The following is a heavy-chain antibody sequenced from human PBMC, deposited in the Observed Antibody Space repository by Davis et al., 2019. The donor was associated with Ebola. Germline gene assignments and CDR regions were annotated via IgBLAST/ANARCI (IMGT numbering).Heavy chain of an antibody. V-gene: IGHV4-39*01. Sequence: SETLSLTCTVPGGSISSSSYYWGWIRQPPGKGLEWSGRFDYSGSTYYNPSLKCRVPISVDTSKNQFSLKLSSVTAADTAVYYCARGGGYCSSTSCYPYYYYYGMDVWGQGTTVTVSS. CDR2: FDYSGST. CDR1: GGSISSSSYY. J-gene: IGHJ6*02. D-gene: IGHD2-2*01. CDR3: ARGGGYCSSTSCYPYYYYYGMDV.